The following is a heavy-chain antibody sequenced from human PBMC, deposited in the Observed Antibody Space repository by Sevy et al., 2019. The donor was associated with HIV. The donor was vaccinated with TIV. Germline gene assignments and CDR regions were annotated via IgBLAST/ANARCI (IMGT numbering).Heavy chain of an antibody. D-gene: IGHD3-10*01. CDR2: ISSSGSTI. CDR1: GFTFSSYE. J-gene: IGHJ6*03. Sequence: GGSLRLSCAASGFTFSSYEMNWVRQAPGKGLEWVSYISSSGSTIYYADSVKGRFTISRDNAKNSLYLQMNSLRAEDTAVYYCARYYGSGNYYYYYYMDVWGKGTTVTVSS. V-gene: IGHV3-48*03. CDR3: ARYYGSGNYYYYYYMDV.